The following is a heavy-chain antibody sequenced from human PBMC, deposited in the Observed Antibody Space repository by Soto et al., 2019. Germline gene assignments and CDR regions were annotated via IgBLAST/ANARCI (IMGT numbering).Heavy chain of an antibody. CDR1: GGSISSYY. J-gene: IGHJ6*03. CDR2: IYYSGST. V-gene: IGHV4-59*01. CDR3: ARLIQDTTLYYYYYMDV. D-gene: IGHD5-18*01. Sequence: SETLSLTCTVSGGSISSYYWSWIRQPPGKGLEWIGYIYYSGSTNYNPSLKSRVTISVDTSKNQFSLKLSSVTAADTAVYYCARLIQDTTLYYYYYMDVWGKGTTVTVSS.